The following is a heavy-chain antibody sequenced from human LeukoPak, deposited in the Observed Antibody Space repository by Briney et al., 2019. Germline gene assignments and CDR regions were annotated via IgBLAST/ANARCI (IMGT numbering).Heavy chain of an antibody. Sequence: PGGSLRLSCAASGFTFSSYWMHWVRQAPGKGLVWVSRINSDGSSTSYADSVKGRFTISRDNAKNTLYLQMNSLRAEDTAVYYCALGGYLRAYRQGKYFQHWGQGTLVTVSS. J-gene: IGHJ1*01. CDR1: GFTFSSYW. D-gene: IGHD6-25*01. V-gene: IGHV3-74*01. CDR2: INSDGSST. CDR3: ALGGYLRAYRQGKYFQH.